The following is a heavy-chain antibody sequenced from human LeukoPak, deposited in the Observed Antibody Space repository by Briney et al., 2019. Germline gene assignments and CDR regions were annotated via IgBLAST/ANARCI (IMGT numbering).Heavy chain of an antibody. CDR1: GGSISGYY. CDR2: IYYTGST. V-gene: IGHV4-59*01. J-gene: IGHJ5*02. D-gene: IGHD4-17*01. CDR3: VRSKSGTYGWFDP. Sequence: SETLSHTCTVSGGSISGYYWSWIRQPPGKGLEWIGYIYYTGSTNYNPSLKSRVIISVDTSKNQFSLKVSSVTAADTAVYYCVRSKSGTYGWFDPWGQGTLVTVSS.